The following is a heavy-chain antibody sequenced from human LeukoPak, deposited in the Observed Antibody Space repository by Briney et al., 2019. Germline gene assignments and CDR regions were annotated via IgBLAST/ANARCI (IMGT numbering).Heavy chain of an antibody. CDR2: IFASGSTT. D-gene: IGHD3-22*01. CDR3: AKGLNAYDSSGYYALDY. V-gene: IGHV3-NL1*01. J-gene: IGHJ4*02. CDR1: GFTFSGYA. Sequence: PGGSLRLSCAASGFTFSGYAMNWVRQAPGKGLEWVSLIFASGSTTKYADSVKGRFTISRDNSKNTLYLQMNSLRAEDTAVYYCAKGLNAYDSSGYYALDYWGQGTLVTVSS.